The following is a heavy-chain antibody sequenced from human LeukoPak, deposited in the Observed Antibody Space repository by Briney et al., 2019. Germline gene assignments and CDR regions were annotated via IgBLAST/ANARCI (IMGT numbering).Heavy chain of an antibody. D-gene: IGHD1-14*01. Sequence: SVKVSCKASGYTFTSYDINWVRQAPGKGLEWMGGFDPEDGETIYAQKFQGRVTMTEDTSTDTAYMELSSLRSEDTAVYYCATTTDLDYYYYMDVWGKGTTVTVSS. V-gene: IGHV1-24*01. J-gene: IGHJ6*03. CDR1: GYTFTSYD. CDR2: FDPEDGET. CDR3: ATTTDLDYYYYMDV.